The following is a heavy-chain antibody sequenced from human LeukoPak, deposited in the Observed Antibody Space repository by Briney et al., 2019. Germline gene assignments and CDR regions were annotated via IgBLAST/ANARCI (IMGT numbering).Heavy chain of an antibody. Sequence: PGGSLRLSCAASGFTFSSYAMHWVRQAPGKGLEWVSAICGSGGSTYYADSVKGRFTISRDNSKNTLYLQMNSLRAEDTAVYYCAKVTGGWQDFDYWGQGTLVTVSS. V-gene: IGHV3-23*01. CDR1: GFTFSSYA. CDR2: ICGSGGST. CDR3: AKVTGGWQDFDY. J-gene: IGHJ4*02. D-gene: IGHD6-19*01.